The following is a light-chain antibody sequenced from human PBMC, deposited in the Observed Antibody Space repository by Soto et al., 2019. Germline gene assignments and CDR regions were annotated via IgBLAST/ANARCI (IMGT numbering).Light chain of an antibody. Sequence: IVLTQSPATLSVSPCEIATLSCSSSQSVSSYLAWYQQKPGQPPRLLIYNASNRTTGIPARFSGSGSGTDFTLTISSLEPEDFAVYYCQQRGDWPPITFGQGTKVDIK. J-gene: IGKJ1*01. CDR3: QQRGDWPPIT. V-gene: IGKV3-11*01. CDR2: NAS. CDR1: QSVSSY.